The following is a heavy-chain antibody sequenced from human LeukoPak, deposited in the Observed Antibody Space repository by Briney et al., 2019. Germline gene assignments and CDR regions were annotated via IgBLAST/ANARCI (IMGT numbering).Heavy chain of an antibody. D-gene: IGHD3-10*01. V-gene: IGHV4-59*08. CDR1: GASISSYY. Sequence: PSETLSLTCTVSGASISSYYWSWIRQPPGKGLEWVGWIFYSGSTNYNPSLTSRATISVDTSKNQFSLKLSSVTAADTAVYYCARQPNSGFYYAMDVWGQGTTVTVSS. CDR2: IFYSGST. J-gene: IGHJ6*02. CDR3: ARQPNSGFYYAMDV.